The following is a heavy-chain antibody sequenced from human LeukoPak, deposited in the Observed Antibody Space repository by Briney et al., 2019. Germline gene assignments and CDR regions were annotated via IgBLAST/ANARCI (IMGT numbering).Heavy chain of an antibody. Sequence: SETLSLTCTVSGGSLTSSTYYWAWIRQPPGKGLEYIGSIYYSGSAYYNPSLKSRVSMFVDTSKNQLSLEVSSVTAADTAVYYCARHLSSGGYYFGGYFDYWGQGALVTVSS. J-gene: IGHJ4*02. D-gene: IGHD3-10*01. CDR3: ARHLSSGGYYFGGYFDY. CDR2: IYYSGSA. CDR1: GGSLTSSTYY. V-gene: IGHV4-39*01.